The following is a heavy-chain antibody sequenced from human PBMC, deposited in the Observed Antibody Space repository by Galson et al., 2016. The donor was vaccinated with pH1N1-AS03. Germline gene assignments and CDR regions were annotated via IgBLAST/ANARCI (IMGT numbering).Heavy chain of an antibody. CDR1: GFPFSGYS. Sequence: SLRLSCAASGFPFSGYSMNWVRQAPGKGLEWVSFISTSSSSIYHADSVKGRFTISRDNAKNSLYLQMNSLRVEDTAVYYCARDDSSSWDRYYYYGMDVWGQGTTVTVSS. V-gene: IGHV3-21*01. CDR3: ARDDSSSWDRYYYYGMDV. CDR2: ISTSSSSI. D-gene: IGHD6-13*01. J-gene: IGHJ6*02.